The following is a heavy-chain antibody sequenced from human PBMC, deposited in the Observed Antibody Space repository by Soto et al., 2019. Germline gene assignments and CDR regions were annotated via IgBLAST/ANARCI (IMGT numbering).Heavy chain of an antibody. D-gene: IGHD6-13*01. CDR2: ISAYNGNT. J-gene: IGHJ4*02. CDR3: ARDRGYRSGWYFDY. V-gene: IGHV1-18*01. CDR1: GYTFTSYG. Sequence: QVQLVQSGAEVKKPGASVKVSCKASGYTFTSYGISWVRQAPGQGLEWMGGISAYNGNTNYAQKLQGRVTITTDTSTSTAYMAQGNLRSDDTAVYYCARDRGYRSGWYFDYWGQGTLVSVSS.